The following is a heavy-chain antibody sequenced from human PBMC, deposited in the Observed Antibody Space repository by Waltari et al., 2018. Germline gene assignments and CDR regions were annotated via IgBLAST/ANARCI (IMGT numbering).Heavy chain of an antibody. J-gene: IGHJ4*02. CDR2: ISDNCDYI. D-gene: IGHD1-26*01. CDR1: GFTFIRHG. CDR3: ARTLLEESGY. V-gene: IGHV3-21*01. Sequence: EVQLVESGGGLVKPGGSRPLPCAASGFTFIRHGMNWVRQAPGKGLEWVSSISDNCDYIYYADSVKGRFTISRDNAKNSLYLQINSLRAEDTAVYYCARTLLEESGYWGQGTLVTVSS.